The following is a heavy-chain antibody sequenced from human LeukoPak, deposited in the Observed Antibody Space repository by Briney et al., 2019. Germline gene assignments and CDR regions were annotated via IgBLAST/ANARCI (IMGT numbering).Heavy chain of an antibody. CDR3: AKLAAAYYMDV. J-gene: IGHJ6*03. CDR2: ISAYNGNT. Sequence: GASAKVSCKASGYIFTSYGISWVRQAPGQGLEWMGWISAYNGNTNYAQKLQGRVTMTTDTSTSTAYMELRSLRSDDTAVYYCAKLAAAYYMDVWGKGTTVTVSS. CDR1: GYIFTSYG. V-gene: IGHV1-18*01. D-gene: IGHD6-13*01.